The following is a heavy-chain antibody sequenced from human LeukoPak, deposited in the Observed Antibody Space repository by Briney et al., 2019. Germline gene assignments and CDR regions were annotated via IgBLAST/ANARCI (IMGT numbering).Heavy chain of an antibody. CDR1: GFSFSRSG. D-gene: IGHD2-21*02. CDR2: MEYTGSNE. J-gene: IGHJ3*02. CDR3: ANRFCGGDCSLLDALSM. V-gene: IGHV3-30*02. Sequence: GGSLRLSCAASGFSFSRSGMHWVRQAPGKGLEWVAYMEYTGSNEWYADSVKGRISISRDNSKNTLYLQMNSLRYEDTALYFWANRFCGGDCSLLDALSMWGQGKMVTVFS.